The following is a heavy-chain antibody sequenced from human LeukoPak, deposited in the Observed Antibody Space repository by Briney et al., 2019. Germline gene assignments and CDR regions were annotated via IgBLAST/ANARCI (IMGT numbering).Heavy chain of an antibody. V-gene: IGHV4-59*01. Sequence: SETLSLTCTVSGGSISSYYWSWIRQPPGKGLEWIGYIHYSGSTNYNPSLKSRVTISVDTSKNQFSLKLSSVTAADTAVYYCAGVQLGTYDYWGQGTLVTVSS. J-gene: IGHJ4*02. D-gene: IGHD7-27*01. CDR3: AGVQLGTYDY. CDR1: GGSISSYY. CDR2: IHYSGST.